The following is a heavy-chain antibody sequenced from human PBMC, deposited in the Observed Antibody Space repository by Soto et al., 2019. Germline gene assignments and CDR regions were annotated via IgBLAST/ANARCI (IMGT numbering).Heavy chain of an antibody. CDR1: GFTFRNYA. J-gene: IGHJ6*02. CDR3: AKERGIVVPFGLDV. Sequence: EVQLLESGGGLVQPGGSLRLSCAASGFTFRNYALSWVRQAPGKGLEWVSGTTGSGDHTYYADSVKGRFIISKDNSKNTLYLQMNALRAEDTAVYYCAKERGIVVPFGLDVWGQGTTVTVSS. CDR2: TTGSGDHT. V-gene: IGHV3-23*01. D-gene: IGHD3-16*01.